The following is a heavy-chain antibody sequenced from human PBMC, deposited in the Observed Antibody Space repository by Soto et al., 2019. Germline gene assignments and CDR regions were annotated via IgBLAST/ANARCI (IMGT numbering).Heavy chain of an antibody. CDR3: AGGGVRGVITRPRDHYGMDF. CDR1: GYSFTSYW. D-gene: IGHD3-10*01. Sequence: PGESLKISCKGSGYSFTSYWIGWVRQMPGKGLEWLGIIYPGDSDTRYSPSFQGQVTISADKSISTAYLQWSSLKASDTAMYYCAGGGVRGVITRPRDHYGMDFWCPGLTVTVSS. V-gene: IGHV5-51*01. J-gene: IGHJ6*02. CDR2: IYPGDSDT.